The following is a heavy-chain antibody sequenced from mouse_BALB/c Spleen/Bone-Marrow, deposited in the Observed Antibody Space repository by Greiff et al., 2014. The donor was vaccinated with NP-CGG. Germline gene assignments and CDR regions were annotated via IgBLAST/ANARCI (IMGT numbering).Heavy chain of an antibody. CDR3: ARENYGSSPAY. V-gene: IGHV1S135*01. J-gene: IGHJ3*01. Sequence: LVESGPELVKPGASVKVSCKASGYAFTSYNMYWVKQSHGKSFEWIGYIDPYNGGTSYNQKFKGKATLTVDKSSSTAYMHLNSLTSEDSAVYYCARENYGSSPAYWGQGTLVTVSA. CDR2: IDPYNGGT. D-gene: IGHD1-1*01. CDR1: GYAFTSYN.